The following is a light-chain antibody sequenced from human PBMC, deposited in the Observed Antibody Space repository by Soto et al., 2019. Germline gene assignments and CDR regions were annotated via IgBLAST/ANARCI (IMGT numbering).Light chain of an antibody. CDR2: GAS. CDR1: QSVASN. CDR3: QQYHNWPPQYT. Sequence: EIVMTQSPASLSVSPGDGATLSCRASQSVASNVAWYQQKPGQGPRLLIHGASTRPVGVPARLCGSGSGTDFTLTTSSLQSEDFAGYYCQQYHNWPPQYTFGQGTKLQIK. V-gene: IGKV3-15*01. J-gene: IGKJ2*01.